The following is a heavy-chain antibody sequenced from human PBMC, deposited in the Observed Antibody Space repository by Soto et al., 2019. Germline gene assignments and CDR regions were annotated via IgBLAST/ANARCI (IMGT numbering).Heavy chain of an antibody. Sequence: QLQLQESGPGLVKPSETLSLTCTVSGGSISSSTYYWGWMRQPPGKGLEWIASFFIGGNTYYNPSLKIRVTISVDTSKNQFSLKLSSVTAADTAVYFCASRHGLDIHAYYWGQGILVTVSS. CDR1: GGSISSSTYY. CDR3: ASRHGLDIHAYY. CDR2: FFIGGNT. J-gene: IGHJ4*02. D-gene: IGHD3-10*01. V-gene: IGHV4-39*01.